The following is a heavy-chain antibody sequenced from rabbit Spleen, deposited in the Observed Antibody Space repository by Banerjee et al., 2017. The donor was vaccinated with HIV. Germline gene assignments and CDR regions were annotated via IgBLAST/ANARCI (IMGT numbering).Heavy chain of an antibody. CDR1: GFDFSRGYD. CDR3: ARDLVGVIGWNFYL. Sequence: QQLVESGGGLVKPGASLTLTCKASGFDFSRGYDMCWVRLAPGKGLEWIGCIFTGNVKTYYASWAKGRFTISKTSSTTVTLQMTSLTVADTATYFCARDLVGVIGWNFYLWGQGTLVTVS. J-gene: IGHJ4*01. D-gene: IGHD1-1*01. CDR2: IFTGNVKT. V-gene: IGHV1S40*01.